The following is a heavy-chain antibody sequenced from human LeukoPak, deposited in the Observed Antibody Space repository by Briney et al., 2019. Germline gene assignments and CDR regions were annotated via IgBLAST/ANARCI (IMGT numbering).Heavy chain of an antibody. V-gene: IGHV3-30*04. Sequence: GGSLRLSCAASGFTFSSYAMHWVRQAPGKGLEWVAVISYDGSYKDYADSVKGRFTISRDNSKNTLFLQMNSLRTEDTAVYYYARGARKGDDYGGFFDYWGQGTLVTVSS. D-gene: IGHD4-23*01. CDR3: ARGARKGDDYGGFFDY. CDR2: ISYDGSYK. J-gene: IGHJ4*02. CDR1: GFTFSSYA.